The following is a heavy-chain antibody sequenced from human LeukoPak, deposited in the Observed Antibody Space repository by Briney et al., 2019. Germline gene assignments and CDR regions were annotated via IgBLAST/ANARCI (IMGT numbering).Heavy chain of an antibody. CDR2: ISAYNGNT. Sequence: ASVKVSCKASGGTFSSYAISWVRQAPGQGLEWMGWISAYNGNTNYAQKLQGRVTMTTDTSTSTAYMELRSLRSDDTAVYYCAREYYDSSGFGYWGQGTLVTVSS. CDR3: AREYYDSSGFGY. V-gene: IGHV1-18*01. D-gene: IGHD3-22*01. CDR1: GGTFSSYA. J-gene: IGHJ4*02.